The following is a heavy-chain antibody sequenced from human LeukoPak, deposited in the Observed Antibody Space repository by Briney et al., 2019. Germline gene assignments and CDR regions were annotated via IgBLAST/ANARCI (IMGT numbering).Heavy chain of an antibody. V-gene: IGHV4-59*01. CDR2: IYYSGST. D-gene: IGHD3-22*01. CDR1: GGSISSYY. Sequence: PSETLSLTCTVSGGSISSYYWSWIRQPPGKGLEWIAYIYYSGSTSYNPSLKSRVTISVDTSKSQFSLKLSSVTAADTAVYYCARHYDSSGYYYAGVSPHYGMDVWGQGTTVTVSS. J-gene: IGHJ6*02. CDR3: ARHYDSSGYYYAGVSPHYGMDV.